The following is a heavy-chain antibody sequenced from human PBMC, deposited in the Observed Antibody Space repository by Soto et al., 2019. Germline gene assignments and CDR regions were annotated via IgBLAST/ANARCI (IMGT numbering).Heavy chain of an antibody. Sequence: EVQLVESWGDLVQPGGSLRLSCAVSGFSFRNYWMSWVRQAPGKGLEWVANINNDGSEQNFLDSVKGRFTISRDNGKNSLFLQMNSLRAEDTAVYYCARDIGYSSFDYWGQGTLVTVSS. CDR2: INNDGSEQ. J-gene: IGHJ4*02. CDR3: ARDIGYSSFDY. CDR1: GFSFRNYW. V-gene: IGHV3-7*01. D-gene: IGHD2-15*01.